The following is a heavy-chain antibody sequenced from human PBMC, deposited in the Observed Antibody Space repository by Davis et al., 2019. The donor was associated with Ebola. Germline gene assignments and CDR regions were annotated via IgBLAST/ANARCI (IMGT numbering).Heavy chain of an antibody. CDR1: GFTFSSFA. CDR2: INNDGTDT. CDR3: ARASRNYYGSGNYYSEFDL. V-gene: IGHV3-74*01. Sequence: HTGGSLRLSCSASGFTFSSFAMHWVRQAPGKGLVWVSRINNDGTDTDYAGSVKGRFTISRDNAKNTLHLQMNSMRVEDTAVYYCARASRNYYGSGNYYSEFDLWGRGTLVTVSS. D-gene: IGHD3-10*01. J-gene: IGHJ2*01.